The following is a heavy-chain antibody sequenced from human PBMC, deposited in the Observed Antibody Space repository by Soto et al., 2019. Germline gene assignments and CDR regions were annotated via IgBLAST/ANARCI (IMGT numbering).Heavy chain of an antibody. D-gene: IGHD4-17*01. CDR1: GGSISSGGYS. J-gene: IGHJ4*02. CDR2: IYHSGST. V-gene: IGHV4-30-2*01. Sequence: QLQLQESGSGLVKPSQTLSLTCAVSGGSISSGGYSWSWIRQPPGKGLEWIGYIYHSGSTYYNPSLKRRVTIAVDRYKNQFSLKRSSVTAADTAVYYCAREYYGDFDYWGQGTLVTVSS. CDR3: AREYYGDFDY.